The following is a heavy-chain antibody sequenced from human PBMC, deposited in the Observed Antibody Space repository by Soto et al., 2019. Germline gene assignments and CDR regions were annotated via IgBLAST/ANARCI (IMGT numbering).Heavy chain of an antibody. Sequence: SETLSLTCTVSGGSISSYYWSWIRQPPGKGLEWIGYIYYSGSTNYNPSLKSRVTISVDTSKNQFSLKLSSVTAADTAVYYCARDPGYCSGGSCYWQAFDPWGQGTLVTVS. CDR2: IYYSGST. CDR1: GGSISSYY. V-gene: IGHV4-59*01. D-gene: IGHD2-15*01. J-gene: IGHJ5*02. CDR3: ARDPGYCSGGSCYWQAFDP.